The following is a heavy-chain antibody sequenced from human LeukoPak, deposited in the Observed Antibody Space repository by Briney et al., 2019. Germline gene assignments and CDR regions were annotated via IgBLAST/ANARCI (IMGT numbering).Heavy chain of an antibody. CDR2: IYYSGST. Sequence: PSETLSLTCTVSGGSISSYYWSWIRQPPGEGLEWIGYIYYSGSTNYNPSLKSRVTISVDTSKNQFSLKLSSMTAADTAIYYCVRASVDTGGAFDVWGQGTVVTVSS. CDR1: GGSISSYY. CDR3: VRASVDTGGAFDV. D-gene: IGHD2-8*02. V-gene: IGHV4-59*01. J-gene: IGHJ3*01.